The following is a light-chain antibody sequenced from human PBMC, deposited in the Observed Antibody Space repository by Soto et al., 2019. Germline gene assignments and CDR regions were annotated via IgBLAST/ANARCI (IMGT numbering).Light chain of an antibody. V-gene: IGLV1-47*01. CDR3: AASDDSLSGSLYV. CDR2: RNN. Sequence: SVLTQPPSASGTPGQRVTISCSGSSSNIGSNYVYWYQQLPGTAPKLLIYRNNQRPSGVPDRFSGSKSGTSASLAISGLRSEDEADFYCAASDDSLSGSLYVFGTGTNVNVL. J-gene: IGLJ1*01. CDR1: SSNIGSNY.